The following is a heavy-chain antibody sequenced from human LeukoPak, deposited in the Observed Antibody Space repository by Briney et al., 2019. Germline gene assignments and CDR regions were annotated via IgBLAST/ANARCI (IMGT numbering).Heavy chain of an antibody. CDR3: SGGSFYDY. Sequence: GGSLRLSCAASGFTFSNYAMSWVRQAPGKGLEWVSYISSSSSTIHYADSVKGRFTISRDNAKNAVFLQMDSLRAENTAVYYCSGGSFYDYWGQGNLVTVSS. V-gene: IGHV3-48*04. J-gene: IGHJ4*02. D-gene: IGHD1-26*01. CDR1: GFTFSNYA. CDR2: ISSSSSTI.